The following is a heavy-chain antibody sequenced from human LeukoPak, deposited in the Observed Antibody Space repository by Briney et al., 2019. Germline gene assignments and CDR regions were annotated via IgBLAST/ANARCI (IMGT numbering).Heavy chain of an antibody. CDR3: ARAHDENYGRFDN. V-gene: IGHV3-74*01. Sequence: PGGSLRLSCAASGFTFSSYWMPRGRHAPGKGLAWVSRISPDGRSTTYADSVKGRFTISRDNAKNTLYLQMNSLSAEDAAVYYCARAHDENYGRFDNWGQGTLVTVSS. CDR1: GFTFSSYW. J-gene: IGHJ4*02. CDR2: ISPDGRST. D-gene: IGHD3-10*01.